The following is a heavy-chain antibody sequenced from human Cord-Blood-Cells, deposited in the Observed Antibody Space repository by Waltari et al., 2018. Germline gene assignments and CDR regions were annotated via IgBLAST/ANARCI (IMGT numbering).Heavy chain of an antibody. CDR3: ATDPPNWGPRGAFDI. D-gene: IGHD7-27*01. CDR2: IYHSGST. CDR1: GYSISSGYY. V-gene: IGHV4-38-2*02. J-gene: IGHJ3*02. Sequence: QVQLQESGPGLVKPSETLSLTCTVSGYSISSGYYWGWIRQPPGKGLEWIGSIYHSGSTSYDPSLKSRVTISVDTSKNQFSLKLSSVTAADTAVYYCATDPPNWGPRGAFDIWGQGTMVTVSS.